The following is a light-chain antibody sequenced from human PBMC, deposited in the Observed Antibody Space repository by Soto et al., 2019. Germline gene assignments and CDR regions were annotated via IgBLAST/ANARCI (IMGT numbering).Light chain of an antibody. CDR3: TSYTITSNPFG. CDR1: SSDVGGFNH. J-gene: IGLJ1*01. Sequence: QSALTQPASVSGSPGQSITISCTGTSSDVGGFNHVSWYQQHPGKAPKLMIYEVSNRPSGVSNRFSGSKSGNTASLTISGLQAEDEADYYCTSYTITSNPFGFGTGTQRTVL. CDR2: EVS. V-gene: IGLV2-14*01.